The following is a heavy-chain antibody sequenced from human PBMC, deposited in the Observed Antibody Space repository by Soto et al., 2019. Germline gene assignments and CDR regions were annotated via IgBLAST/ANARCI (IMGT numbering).Heavy chain of an antibody. CDR1: GGSFSGYY. D-gene: IGHD6-6*01. CDR3: ARSSGSSESRNFDY. CDR2: INHSGST. Sequence: QLQLQQWGAGLLKPSETLSLTCAVYGGSFSGYYWSWIRQPPGKGLGWIGEINHSGSTNYNPSLKSRVTISVDTSKNQFSLKLSSVTAADTAVYYCARSSGSSESRNFDYWGQGTLVTVSS. V-gene: IGHV4-34*01. J-gene: IGHJ4*02.